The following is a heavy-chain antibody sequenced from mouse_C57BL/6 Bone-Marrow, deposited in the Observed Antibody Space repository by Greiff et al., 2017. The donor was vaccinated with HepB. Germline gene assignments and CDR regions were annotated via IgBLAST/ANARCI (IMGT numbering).Heavy chain of an antibody. CDR2: INPNNGGT. J-gene: IGHJ2*01. D-gene: IGHD3-3*01. CDR1: GYTFTDYY. CDR3: ASRDGDYFDY. V-gene: IGHV1-26*01. Sequence: EVKLQQSGPELVKPGASVKISCKASGYTFTDYYMNWVKQSHGKSLEWIGDINPNNGGTSYNQKFKGKATLTVDKSSSTAYMELRSLTSEDSAVYYCASRDGDYFDYWGQGTTLTVSS.